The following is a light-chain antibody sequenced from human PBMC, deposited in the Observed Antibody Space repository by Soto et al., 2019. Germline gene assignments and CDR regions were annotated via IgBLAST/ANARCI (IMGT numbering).Light chain of an antibody. J-gene: IGKJ4*01. V-gene: IGKV3-20*01. CDR1: QSVSSSY. CDR2: GAS. Sequence: PGERATLSCRASQSVSSSYLAWYQQKPGQAPRLLIYGASSRAAGIPDRFSGSGSGTDFTLTISRLEPEDFAVYYCQQYDRWPVTFGGGTKVDIK. CDR3: QQYDRWPVT.